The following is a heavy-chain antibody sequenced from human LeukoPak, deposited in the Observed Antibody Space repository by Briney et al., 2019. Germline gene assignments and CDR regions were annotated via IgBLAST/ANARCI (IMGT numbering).Heavy chain of an antibody. V-gene: IGHV4-59*01. CDR1: GDSISSYF. D-gene: IGHD1-7*01. J-gene: IGHJ6*02. CDR2: IYYSGST. CDR3: ARDNWNYGSSMDV. Sequence: SETLSLTCTVSGDSISSYFWSWIRQPPGKGLEWIGNIYYSGSTNYNPSLKSRVTISVDTSKNQFSLKLSSVTAADTAVYYCARDNWNYGSSMDVWGQGTTVTVSS.